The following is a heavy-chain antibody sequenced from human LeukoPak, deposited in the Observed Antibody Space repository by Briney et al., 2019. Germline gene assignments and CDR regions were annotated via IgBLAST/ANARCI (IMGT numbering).Heavy chain of an antibody. V-gene: IGHV4-59*01. CDR3: ARERPGTRGTFDY. Sequence: SDTLSLTCTVSGGSISNYYWSWIRQPPGKGLEWIGYIYYSGSTNYNPSLKSRVTISVDTSKNQFSLKLSSVTAADTAVYYCARERPGTRGTFDYWGQGTLVTVSS. D-gene: IGHD3-10*01. CDR1: GGSISNYY. CDR2: IYYSGST. J-gene: IGHJ4*02.